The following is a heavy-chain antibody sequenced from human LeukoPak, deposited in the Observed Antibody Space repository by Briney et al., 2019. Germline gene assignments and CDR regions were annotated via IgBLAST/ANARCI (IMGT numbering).Heavy chain of an antibody. CDR2: IGTGGDT. CDR3: VRDYGPGGFGP. CDR1: GFTFSSYA. Sequence: GGSLRLSCAASGFTFSSYAMHWVRQISGEGLEWVAAIGTGGDTYYRDSVKGRFTISRGNAKNSLYLQMNSLRVGDTAVYYCVRDYGPGGFGPWGQGALVTVSS. V-gene: IGHV3-13*01. D-gene: IGHD3-10*01. J-gene: IGHJ5*02.